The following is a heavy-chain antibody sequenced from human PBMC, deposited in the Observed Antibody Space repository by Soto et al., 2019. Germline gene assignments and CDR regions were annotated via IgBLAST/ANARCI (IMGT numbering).Heavy chain of an antibody. CDR1: GGSISSGGYY. Sequence: SETLSLTCTVSGGSISSGGYYWSWIRQHPGKGLEWIGYIYYSGSTYYNPSLKSRVTISVDTSKNQFSLKLSSVTAADTAVYYCARDSSTSPGYYFDYWGQGTLVTVSS. D-gene: IGHD2-2*01. J-gene: IGHJ4*02. CDR2: IYYSGST. V-gene: IGHV4-31*03. CDR3: ARDSSTSPGYYFDY.